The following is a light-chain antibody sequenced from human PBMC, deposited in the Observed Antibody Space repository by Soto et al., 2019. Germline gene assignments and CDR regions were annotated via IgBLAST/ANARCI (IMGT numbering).Light chain of an antibody. Sequence: DIQMTQSPSTLSAPVGDRVTITCRASQSISSWLAWYQQKPGKVPKLLIYKAYSLESGVPSRFSGSGSGTEFTLTISSLQPDDFATYYCQQYNSNPLTFGGGTKVEIK. CDR3: QQYNSNPLT. CDR1: QSISSW. J-gene: IGKJ4*01. CDR2: KAY. V-gene: IGKV1-5*03.